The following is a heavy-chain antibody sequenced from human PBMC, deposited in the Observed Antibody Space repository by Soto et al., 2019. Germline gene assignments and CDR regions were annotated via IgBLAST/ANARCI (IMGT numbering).Heavy chain of an antibody. J-gene: IGHJ4*02. CDR2: ISGYNGNT. V-gene: IGHV1-18*01. CDR1: GYTLSNYA. D-gene: IGHD6-19*01. CDR3: ARDTTYSSGWNFDY. Sequence: QVQLVQSGAEVKKPGASVKVSCKASGYTLSNYAITWVRQAPGQGLEWMGWISGYNGNTNYAQKLQGRVTMNTDTYTSTVYMELRRLRSEDTAVYYCARDTTYSSGWNFDYWGQGTLVTVSS.